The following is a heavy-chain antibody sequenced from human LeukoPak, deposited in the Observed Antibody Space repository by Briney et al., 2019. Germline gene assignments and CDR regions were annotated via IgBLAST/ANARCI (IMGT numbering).Heavy chain of an antibody. CDR3: ARGLAVAGYYGMDV. J-gene: IGHJ6*02. Sequence: SETLSLTCTVSGGSISSYYWSWIRQPPGKGLEWIGYIYYSGSTNYNPSLKSRITISVDTSKNQFSLKLSSVTAADTAVYYCARGLAVAGYYGMDVWGQGTTVTVSS. CDR2: IYYSGST. D-gene: IGHD6-19*01. V-gene: IGHV4-59*01. CDR1: GGSISSYY.